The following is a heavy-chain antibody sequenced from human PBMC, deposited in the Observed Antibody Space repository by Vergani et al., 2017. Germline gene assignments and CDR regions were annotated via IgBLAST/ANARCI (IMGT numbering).Heavy chain of an antibody. CDR3: AGEGYYGSGTMGAFDY. Sequence: QVQLVQSGAEVKKPGSSVKVSCKASGGTFSSYTISWVRQAPGQGLEWMGRIIPILGIANYAQKFQGRVTITADKSTSTAYMELSSLRSEDTAVYYCAGEGYYGSGTMGAFDYWGQGTLVTVSS. V-gene: IGHV1-69*02. D-gene: IGHD3-10*01. CDR2: IIPILGIA. CDR1: GGTFSSYT. J-gene: IGHJ4*02.